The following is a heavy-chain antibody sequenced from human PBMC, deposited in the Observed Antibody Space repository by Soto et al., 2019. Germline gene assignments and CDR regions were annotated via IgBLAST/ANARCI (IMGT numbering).Heavy chain of an antibody. V-gene: IGHV1-46*01. J-gene: IGHJ6*02. CDR3: ARLRGYDYDSTGYYAPNYSGMDV. CDR1: GYTFTSYL. CDR2: INPSGGST. D-gene: IGHD3-22*01. Sequence: QVQLVQSGAEAKKPGASVKVSCKASGYTFTSYLIHWVRQAPGQGLEWMGIINPSGGSTSYAQKFQGRVTMTRDTSTRTVYMELSSLRSEDTAVYYCARLRGYDYDSTGYYAPNYSGMDVWGQGTTVTVSS.